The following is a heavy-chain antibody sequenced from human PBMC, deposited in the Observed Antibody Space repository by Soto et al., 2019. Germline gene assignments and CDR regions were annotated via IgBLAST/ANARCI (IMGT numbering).Heavy chain of an antibody. CDR2: MNPSGRNT. D-gene: IGHD3-16*02. V-gene: IGHV1-8*01. CDR1: GLAFPIDD. CDR3: ARYRTKVPVAFDV. J-gene: IGHJ3*01. Sequence: QVQLVQSGAEVKKPGASVQVSCKASGLAFPIDDIIWVRQTIGQGLEFMGWMNPSGRNTGYTQKFQGSATFTWNTPTTTAYMDLSGLRSEDTAVYYCARYRTKVPVAFDVWGQGTMVTVSS.